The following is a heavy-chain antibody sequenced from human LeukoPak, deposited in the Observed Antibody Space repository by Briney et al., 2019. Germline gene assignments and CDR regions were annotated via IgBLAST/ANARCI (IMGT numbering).Heavy chain of an antibody. V-gene: IGHV3-7*03. Sequence: GGSLRLSCAASGFTFSSYWMSWVRQAPGKGLEWVANIKQDGSEKYYADSVKGRFTISRDNAKNSLYLQMNSLKTEDTALYYCAKDRTYYYNSGSYFDLWGCGTLVTVSS. J-gene: IGHJ2*01. CDR2: IKQDGSEK. D-gene: IGHD3-10*01. CDR1: GFTFSSYW. CDR3: AKDRTYYYNSGSYFDL.